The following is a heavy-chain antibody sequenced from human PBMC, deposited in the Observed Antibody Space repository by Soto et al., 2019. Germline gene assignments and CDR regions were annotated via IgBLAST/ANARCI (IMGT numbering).Heavy chain of an antibody. CDR2: IIPIFGTA. V-gene: IGHV1-69*13. D-gene: IGHD3-22*01. J-gene: IGHJ5*02. CDR3: AREVVVVITYRYNWFDP. CDR1: GYSFPSYG. Sequence: GASVKVSCKASGYSFPSYGISWVRQAPGQGLEWMGGIIPIFGTANYAQKFQGRVTITADESTSTAYMELSSLRSEDTAVYYCAREVVVVITYRYNWFDPWG.